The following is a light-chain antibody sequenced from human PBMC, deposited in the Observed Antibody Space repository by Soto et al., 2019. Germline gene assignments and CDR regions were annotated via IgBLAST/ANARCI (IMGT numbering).Light chain of an antibody. CDR1: QSVRTV. Sequence: EIVLTQSPATLSLFPGERATLSCGASQSVRTVLAWYQQKPGQAPRLLIYDASTRATGVPARFSGSGSGNDFTLTISNLESEDFGVYSCQQRTYRPTITFGQGTLLDI. CDR3: QQRTYRPTIT. CDR2: DAS. V-gene: IGKV3-11*01. J-gene: IGKJ5*01.